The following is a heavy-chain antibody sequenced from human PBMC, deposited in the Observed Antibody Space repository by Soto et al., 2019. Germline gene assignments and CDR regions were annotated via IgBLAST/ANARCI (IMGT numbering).Heavy chain of an antibody. V-gene: IGHV3-23*01. J-gene: IGHJ5*02. CDR1: GFTFSSYA. CDR2: VSGTGGNT. Sequence: LRLSCAASGFTFSSYAMTWVRQAPGKGLEWVSAVSGTGGNTYYVDSVKGRFTISRDNSKNTLYLQMNSLRAEDTAVYYCVTYFYDYGTGTSWGQGTLVTVSS. CDR3: VTYFYDYGTGTS. D-gene: IGHD5-12*01.